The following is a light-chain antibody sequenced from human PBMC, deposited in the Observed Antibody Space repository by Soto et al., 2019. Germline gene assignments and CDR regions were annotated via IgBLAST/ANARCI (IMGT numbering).Light chain of an antibody. CDR3: QQSYSTLS. Sequence: DIQMHQSPSSLSASVGDRVTITCRASQSISSYLNWYQQKPGKAPKLLIYAASSLQSGVPSRFSGGGTGTDFTLIISSLQPEDFATYYCQQSYSTLSFGPGTKVPIK. J-gene: IGKJ3*01. CDR1: QSISSY. CDR2: AAS. V-gene: IGKV1-39*01.